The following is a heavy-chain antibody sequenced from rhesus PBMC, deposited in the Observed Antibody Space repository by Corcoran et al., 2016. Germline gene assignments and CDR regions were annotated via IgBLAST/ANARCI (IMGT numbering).Heavy chain of an antibody. Sequence: EVQLVESGGGLVQPGGSLRLSCAASGFTFSSYGMHGVRQAQGKGLGGGAVISDDGSKKYYADSVKDRFTISRDNSNNMLYLQMNKLKLEATAVYYCAREYSGRFDYWGQGVLVTVSS. CDR2: ISDDGSKK. D-gene: IGHD5-24*01. CDR3: AREYSGRFDY. J-gene: IGHJ4*01. V-gene: IGHV3-54*02. CDR1: GFTFSSYG.